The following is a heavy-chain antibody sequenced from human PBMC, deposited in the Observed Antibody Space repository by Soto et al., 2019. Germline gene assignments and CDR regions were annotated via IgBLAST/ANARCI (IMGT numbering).Heavy chain of an antibody. CDR2: INPNSGGT. J-gene: IGHJ4*02. CDR1: GYTFTGYY. D-gene: IGHD1-20*01. V-gene: IGHV1-2*04. Sequence: RASVKVSCKASGYTFTGYYMHWVRQAPGQGLEWMGWINPNSGGTNYAQKFQGWVTMTRDTSISTAYMELSRLRSDDTAVYYCEPLTVYNKERGRDYYFDYWGQGTLVTVSS. CDR3: EPLTVYNKERGRDYYFDY.